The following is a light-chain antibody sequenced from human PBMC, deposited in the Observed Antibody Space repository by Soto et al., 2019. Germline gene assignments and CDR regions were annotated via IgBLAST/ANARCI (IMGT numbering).Light chain of an antibody. CDR3: QQAASFPIT. CDR2: AAS. V-gene: IGKV1-12*01. J-gene: IGKJ5*01. Sequence: IQLTQSPSSLSASVGDRVTITCRASQDIAIYLAWYQQKPGEAPKLLIYAASSLQSGVPSRFSGSGSGTDFTLTINGLQPEDIATYYCQQAASFPITFGQGTRLEIK. CDR1: QDIAIY.